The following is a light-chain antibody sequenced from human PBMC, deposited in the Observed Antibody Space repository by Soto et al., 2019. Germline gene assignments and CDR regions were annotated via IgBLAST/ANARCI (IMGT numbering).Light chain of an antibody. CDR1: QRLLHITGETF. V-gene: IGKV2D-29*02. Sequence: DVVMTQTPLSLSVAPGRPASSACKSSQRLLHITGETFLFWYLQKPGQSPHLLIYEVSTRVSGVPDRFSGSGSGTDFTLEISRVETDDVGIYYCMQSTQLPPTFGQGTRLEIK. CDR3: MQSTQLPPT. J-gene: IGKJ5*01. CDR2: EVS.